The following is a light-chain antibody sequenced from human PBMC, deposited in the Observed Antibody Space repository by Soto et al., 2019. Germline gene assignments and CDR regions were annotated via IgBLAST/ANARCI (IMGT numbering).Light chain of an antibody. CDR3: QQYYTTPAIT. Sequence: DIVMTQSPDSLAVSLGERAAINCKSSQSVLSSSNNKNYLAWYQQKPGQPPKLLIYWASTRESGVPDRFSGGGSLTDFTLTISSLQAEDVAVYYCQQYYTTPAITFGQGTRLEIK. J-gene: IGKJ5*01. CDR2: WAS. CDR1: QSVLSSSNNKNY. V-gene: IGKV4-1*01.